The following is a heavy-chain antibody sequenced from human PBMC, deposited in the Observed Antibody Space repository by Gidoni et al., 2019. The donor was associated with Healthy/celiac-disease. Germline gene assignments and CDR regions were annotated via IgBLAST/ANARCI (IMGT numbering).Heavy chain of an antibody. J-gene: IGHJ3*02. V-gene: IGHV4-59*01. CDR2: IYYSGST. CDR1: GGSISSYY. Sequence: QVQLQESGPGLVKPSETLSLTCTVSGGSISSYYWSWIRQPPGKGLEWIGYIYYSGSTNYNPSLKSRVTISVDTSKNQFSLKLSSVTAADTAVYYCARGGHDFWSGYYDPNAFDIWGQGTMVTVSS. CDR3: ARGGHDFWSGYYDPNAFDI. D-gene: IGHD3-3*01.